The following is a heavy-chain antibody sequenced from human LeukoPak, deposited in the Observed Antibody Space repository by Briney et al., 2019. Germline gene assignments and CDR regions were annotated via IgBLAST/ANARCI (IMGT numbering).Heavy chain of an antibody. Sequence: SETLSLTCTVSGGSVSSGSYYWSWIRQPPGKGLEWIGYIYYSGSTNYNPSLKSRVTISVDTSKNQFSLKLSSVTAADTAVYYRARAPDYWGQGTLVTVSS. CDR3: ARAPDY. CDR2: IYYSGST. V-gene: IGHV4-61*01. CDR1: GGSVSSGSYY. J-gene: IGHJ4*02.